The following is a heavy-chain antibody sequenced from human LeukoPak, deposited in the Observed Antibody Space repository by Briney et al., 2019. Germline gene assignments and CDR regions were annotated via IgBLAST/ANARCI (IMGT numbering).Heavy chain of an antibody. D-gene: IGHD3-10*01. CDR1: GYTFTSYD. Sequence: ASVKVSCKASGYTFTSYDINWVRQATGQGLEWMGWMNPNSGNTGYAQKFQGRVTMTRNTSISTAYMELSSLRSEDTAVYYCAKMLGGSGIHSSYGMDVWGQGTTVTVSS. J-gene: IGHJ6*02. CDR3: AKMLGGSGIHSSYGMDV. CDR2: MNPNSGNT. V-gene: IGHV1-8*01.